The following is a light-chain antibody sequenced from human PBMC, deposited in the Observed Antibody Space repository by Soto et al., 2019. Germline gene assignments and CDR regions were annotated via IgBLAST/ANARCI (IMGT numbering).Light chain of an antibody. Sequence: QSALTQPASVSWSPGQSITISCTGTSSGIRDYNYVSWYQQLPGNAPNLIMYEVSNRPSGISNRFSGSKSGNTASLTISGLQAEDEADYYCSAKSPDFFGTGTKVTVL. J-gene: IGLJ1*01. CDR3: SAKSPDF. V-gene: IGLV2-14*01. CDR1: SSGIRDYNY. CDR2: EVS.